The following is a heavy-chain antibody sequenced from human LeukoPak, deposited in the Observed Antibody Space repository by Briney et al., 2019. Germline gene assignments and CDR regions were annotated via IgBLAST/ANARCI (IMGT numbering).Heavy chain of an antibody. V-gene: IGHV4-4*07. CDR2: IYISGTT. CDR3: ARDEARTGYIHY. Sequence: TSETLSLTCTVSGGSISSYYWSWVRQTAGKGLEWIGRIYISGTTNYNPSLKSRVTISLDTSKKKLSLRLTSVTAADTAVYYCARDEARTGYIHYWGQGTLITVSS. CDR1: GGSISSYY. D-gene: IGHD3-9*01. J-gene: IGHJ4*02.